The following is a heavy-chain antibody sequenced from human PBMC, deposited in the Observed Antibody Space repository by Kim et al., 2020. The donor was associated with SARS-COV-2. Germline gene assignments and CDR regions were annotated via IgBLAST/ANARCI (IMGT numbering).Heavy chain of an antibody. CDR2: INPSGGST. J-gene: IGHJ4*02. CDR3: ARDHSSGWPIFGY. V-gene: IGHV1-46*01. CDR1: GYTFTSYY. Sequence: ASVKVSCKASGYTFTSYYMHWVRQAPAQGLEWMGIINPSGGSTSYAQKFQGRVTMTRDTSASTVYMELSSLRSEDTAVYYCARDHSSGWPIFGYWGQGTLVTVSS. D-gene: IGHD6-19*01.